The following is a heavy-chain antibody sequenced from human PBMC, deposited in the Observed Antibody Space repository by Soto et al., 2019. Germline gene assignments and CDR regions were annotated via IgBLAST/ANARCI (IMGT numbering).Heavy chain of an antibody. V-gene: IGHV1-69*01. Sequence: QVQLVQSGAEVKKPGSSVKVSCKASGGTFSSYAISWVRQAPGQGLEWMGGIIPISGTANYAQKFQGRVTITADESTSTAYMELSSRRSEDTAVSYGARSQGSSTSLEIYYYYYYGMDVWGQGTTVTVSS. D-gene: IGHD2-2*01. CDR3: ARSQGSSTSLEIYYYYYYGMDV. CDR2: IIPISGTA. J-gene: IGHJ6*02. CDR1: GGTFSSYA.